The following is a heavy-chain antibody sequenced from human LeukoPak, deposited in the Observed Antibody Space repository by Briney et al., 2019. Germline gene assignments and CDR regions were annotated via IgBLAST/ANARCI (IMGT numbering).Heavy chain of an antibody. CDR3: ARGEYSYGDLDY. D-gene: IGHD5-18*01. CDR1: GGSISSGGYY. V-gene: IGHV4-31*03. J-gene: IGHJ4*02. Sequence: PSETLSLTCTVSGGSISSGGYYWSWIRQHPGKGLEWIGYIYYSGSTYYNPSLKSRVTISVDTSKSQFSLKLSSVTAADTAVYCCARGEYSYGDLDYWGQGTLVTVSS. CDR2: IYYSGST.